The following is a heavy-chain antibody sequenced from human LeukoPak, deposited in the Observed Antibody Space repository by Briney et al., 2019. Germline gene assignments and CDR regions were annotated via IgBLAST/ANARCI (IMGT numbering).Heavy chain of an antibody. CDR2: INHSGST. Sequence: PSETLSLTCAVYGGSFSGYYWSWIRQPPGKGLEWIGEINHSGSTNYNPSLKSRVTISVDTSKNQFSLKLSSVTAADTAVYYCARTTVTKFDAFDYWGQETLVTVSS. J-gene: IGHJ4*02. CDR3: ARTTVTKFDAFDY. D-gene: IGHD4-17*01. CDR1: GGSFSGYY. V-gene: IGHV4-34*01.